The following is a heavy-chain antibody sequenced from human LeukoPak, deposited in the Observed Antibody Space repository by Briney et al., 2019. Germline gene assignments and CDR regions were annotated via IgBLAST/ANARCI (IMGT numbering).Heavy chain of an antibody. Sequence: PGGSLRLSCAASGFTFSSYAMSWVRQAPGKGLEWVSAISGSGGSTYYADSVKGRFTISRDNSKNTLYLQMNSLRAEDTAVYYCARLPDTEGSSTSYRASDIWGQGTMVTVSS. D-gene: IGHD2-2*01. CDR1: GFTFSSYA. J-gene: IGHJ3*02. CDR3: ARLPDTEGSSTSYRASDI. V-gene: IGHV3-23*01. CDR2: ISGSGGST.